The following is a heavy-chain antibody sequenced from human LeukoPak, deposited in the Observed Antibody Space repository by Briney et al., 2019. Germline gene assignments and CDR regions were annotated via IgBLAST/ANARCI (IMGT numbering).Heavy chain of an antibody. CDR1: GGTFSSYA. Sequence: GASVKVSCKASGGTFSSYAISWVRQAPGQGLEWMGGIIPIFGTPNYAQKFQGRVTITADESTSTAYMELSSLRSEDTAVYYCARGEVPPHYFDYWGQGTLVTVSS. CDR3: ARGEVPPHYFDY. V-gene: IGHV1-69*13. J-gene: IGHJ4*02. CDR2: IIPIFGTP.